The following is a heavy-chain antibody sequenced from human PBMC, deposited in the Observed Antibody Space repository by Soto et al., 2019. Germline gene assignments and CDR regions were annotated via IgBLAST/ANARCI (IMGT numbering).Heavy chain of an antibody. CDR2: ISSSSSTI. J-gene: IGHJ5*02. CDR3: ERHPARIAEIGWFDP. Sequence: EVQLVESGGGLVQPGGSLRLSCAASGFTFSSYSMNWVRQAPGKGLEWVSYISSSSSTIYYADSVKGRFTISRDNAKNSLYLQMNSLRAEDTGVYYFERHPARIAEIGWFDPWGQGTLVTVSS. D-gene: IGHD6-13*01. CDR1: GFTFSSYS. V-gene: IGHV3-48*01.